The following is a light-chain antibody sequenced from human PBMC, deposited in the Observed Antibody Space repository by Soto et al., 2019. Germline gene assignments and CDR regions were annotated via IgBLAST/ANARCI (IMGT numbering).Light chain of an antibody. CDR3: SAHGGTNPYV. Sequence: QSALTQPPSASGSPGQSVAISCTGTASDIGGYTFVSWYQQHPGKAPKLLIYDVNKRPSGVPDRFSGSKSGNTASLTVSELQAEDEADYYCSAHGGTNPYVFGTGTKVTVL. V-gene: IGLV2-8*01. J-gene: IGLJ1*01. CDR1: ASDIGGYTF. CDR2: DVN.